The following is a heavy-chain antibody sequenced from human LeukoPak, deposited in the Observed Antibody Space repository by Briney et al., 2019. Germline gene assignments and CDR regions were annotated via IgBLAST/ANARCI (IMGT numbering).Heavy chain of an antibody. CDR3: ARDEYASSPGYFDY. V-gene: IGHV3-21*01. CDR2: ISSSGSYI. J-gene: IGHJ4*02. Sequence: GGSLRLSXAASGFTFSSYAMSWVRQAPGKGLEWVSCISSSGSYIYYADSVKGRFTISRGNAKNSLYLQMDRLRAEDTAVYYCARDEYASSPGYFDYWGQGTLVTVSS. CDR1: GFTFSSYA. D-gene: IGHD6-6*01.